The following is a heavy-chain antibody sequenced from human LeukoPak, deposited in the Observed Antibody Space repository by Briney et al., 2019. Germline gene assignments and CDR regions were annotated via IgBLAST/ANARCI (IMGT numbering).Heavy chain of an antibody. Sequence: SETLSLTCAAYGGSFSGYYWSWIRQPPGKGLEWIGEINHSGSTNYNPSLKSRVTISVDTSKNQFSLKLSSVTAADTAVYYCARGPRYDFWSGYFAWFDPWGQGTLVTVSS. CDR3: ARGPRYDFWSGYFAWFDP. D-gene: IGHD3-3*01. J-gene: IGHJ5*02. CDR2: INHSGST. V-gene: IGHV4-34*01. CDR1: GGSFSGYY.